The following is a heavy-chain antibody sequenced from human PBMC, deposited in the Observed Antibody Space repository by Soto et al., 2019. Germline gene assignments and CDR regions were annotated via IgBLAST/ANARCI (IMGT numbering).Heavy chain of an antibody. CDR1: RGTFSSYA. D-gene: IGHD3-3*01. Sequence: SVKVSCKASRGTFSSYAISWVRQAPGQGLEWMGGIIPIFGTANYAQKFQGRVTITADESTSTAYMELSSLRSEDTAVYYCASTGITIFGVVGRYGMDVWGQGTTVTVSS. CDR3: ASTGITIFGVVGRYGMDV. CDR2: IIPIFGTA. J-gene: IGHJ6*02. V-gene: IGHV1-69*13.